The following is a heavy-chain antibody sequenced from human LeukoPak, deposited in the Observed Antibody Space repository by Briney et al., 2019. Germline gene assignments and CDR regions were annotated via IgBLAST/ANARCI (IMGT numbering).Heavy chain of an antibody. V-gene: IGHV4-38-2*02. D-gene: IGHD6-19*01. Sequence: TSETLSLTCTVSGYSISSGYYWGWIRQPPGKGLEWIGSIYYSGNTYYNASLKSRVTISVDTSKNQFSLNLSSVTAADTAVYYCARTYSSGWYRYFDYWGQGTLVTVSS. CDR3: ARTYSSGWYRYFDY. CDR1: GYSISSGYY. CDR2: IYYSGNT. J-gene: IGHJ4*02.